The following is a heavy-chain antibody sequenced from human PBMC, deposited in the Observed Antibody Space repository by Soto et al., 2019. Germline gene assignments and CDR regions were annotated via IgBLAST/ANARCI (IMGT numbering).Heavy chain of an antibody. J-gene: IGHJ4*02. CDR2: MYNSGST. D-gene: IGHD3-10*01. V-gene: IGHV4-59*08. CDR1: GGSISSYY. CDR3: ASIGYNYGSGSYPLDY. Sequence: QVQLQESGPGLVKPSETLSLTCTVSGGSISSYYWTWIRQPPGKGLEWIGFMYNSGSTHYNPSLKSRFTIALDTSQKQFSLNLRSVTAADTAVYYCASIGYNYGSGSYPLDYWGQGTLVTVSS.